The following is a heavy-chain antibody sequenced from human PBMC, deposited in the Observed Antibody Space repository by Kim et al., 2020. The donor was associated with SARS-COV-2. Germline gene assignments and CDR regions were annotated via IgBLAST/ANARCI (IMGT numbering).Heavy chain of an antibody. CDR2: IYESGSA. D-gene: IGHD6-13*01. J-gene: IGHJ4*02. CDR3: TRDLSAAGKGDH. CDR1: GDSISSSAYY. V-gene: IGHV4-39*07. Sequence: SETLSLTCTVSGDSISSSAYYWGWVRQPPGKGLEWIGNIYESGSAYYSPSLKSRVTISVDPSKNRFSLKLSSVTAADTAIYYCTRDLSAAGKGDHLGQGT.